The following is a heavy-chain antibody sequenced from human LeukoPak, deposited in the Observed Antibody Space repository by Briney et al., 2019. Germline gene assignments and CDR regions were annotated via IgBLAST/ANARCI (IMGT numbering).Heavy chain of an antibody. J-gene: IGHJ4*02. CDR3: ARDTRVVVDY. Sequence: GGSLRLSCAASGFTFSNYWMHWVRQAPEKGLVWVSRIVGDGSRTAYADSVKGRFTISRDNAKNSLYLQMNSLRAEDTAVYYCARDTRVVVDYWGQGTLVTVSS. V-gene: IGHV3-74*01. CDR1: GFTFSNYW. CDR2: IVGDGSRT. D-gene: IGHD3-22*01.